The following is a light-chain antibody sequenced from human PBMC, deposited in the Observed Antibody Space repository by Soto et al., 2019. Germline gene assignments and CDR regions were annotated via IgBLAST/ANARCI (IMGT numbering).Light chain of an antibody. CDR2: GAS. V-gene: IGKV1-6*01. J-gene: IGKJ3*01. CDR1: QDIRSE. CDR3: LQDNIYPRT. Sequence: IQMTQSPSSLSASVGDRVTFICRASQDIRSELSWFQQKPGRPPKLLIYGASILQSGVPSRFSGSGSGTDFTLTIDSLQSEDFATYYCLQDNIYPRTFGPGTKVEVK.